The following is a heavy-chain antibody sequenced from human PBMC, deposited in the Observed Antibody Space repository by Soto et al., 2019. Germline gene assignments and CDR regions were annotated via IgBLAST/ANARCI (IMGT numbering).Heavy chain of an antibody. V-gene: IGHV3-30-3*01. CDR1: GFTFSSYA. Sequence: QVQLVESGGGVVQPGRSLRLSCAASGFTFSSYAMHWVRQAPGKGLEWVAVISYDGSNKYYADSVKGRFTISRDNSKNTLYLQMNSLRAEDTAVYYCGRGTRVEMATPVDYWGQGTLVTVSS. J-gene: IGHJ4*02. CDR3: GRGTRVEMATPVDY. D-gene: IGHD5-12*01. CDR2: ISYDGSNK.